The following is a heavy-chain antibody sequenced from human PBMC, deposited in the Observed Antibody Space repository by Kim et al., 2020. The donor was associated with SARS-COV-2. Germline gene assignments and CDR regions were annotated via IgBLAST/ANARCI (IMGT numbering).Heavy chain of an antibody. J-gene: IGHJ4*01. CDR1: GLTLSSYW. V-gene: IGHV3-74*01. CDR2: INSDGSST. D-gene: IGHD6-19*01. CDR3: ARRAYSSGWWYFDY. Sequence: GGSLRLSCAASGLTLSSYWMHWVRQAPGKGLVWVSRINSDGSSTSYADSVKGRFTISRDNAKNMLYLQMNSLRDEDTAVYYCARRAYSSGWWYFDYWGQG.